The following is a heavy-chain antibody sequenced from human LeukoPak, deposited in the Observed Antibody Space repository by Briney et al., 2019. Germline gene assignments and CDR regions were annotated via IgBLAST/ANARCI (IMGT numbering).Heavy chain of an antibody. J-gene: IGHJ4*02. Sequence: GGSLRLSRAASGFTFSHHGMHWVRQAPGKGLEWVAFILFDGSKKYFVDSVKGRSTISRDNSNNAVSLQMNNLRTEDAAMYYCARAVDKGTGYYMDFWGRGTLVTVSS. CDR3: ARAVDKGTGYYMDF. D-gene: IGHD3-22*01. CDR2: ILFDGSKK. CDR1: GFTFSHHG. V-gene: IGHV3-30*02.